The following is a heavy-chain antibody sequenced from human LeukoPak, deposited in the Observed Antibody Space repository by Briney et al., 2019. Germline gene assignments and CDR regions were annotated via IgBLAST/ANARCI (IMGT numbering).Heavy chain of an antibody. CDR1: GLTFGDYA. Sequence: GGSLRLSCSFWGLTFGDYAMSWVRQAPGKGLEWVGFIRSKAYGGTTEYAASVKGRFTISRDDSKSIAYLQMNSLKTEDTAVYYCTRKGNDFWSGYSGWFDPWGQGTLVTVSS. CDR3: TRKGNDFWSGYSGWFDP. CDR2: IRSKAYGGTT. J-gene: IGHJ5*02. D-gene: IGHD3-3*01. V-gene: IGHV3-49*04.